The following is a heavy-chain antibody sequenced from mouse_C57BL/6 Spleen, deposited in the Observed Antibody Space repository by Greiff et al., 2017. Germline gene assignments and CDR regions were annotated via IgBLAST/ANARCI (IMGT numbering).Heavy chain of an antibody. V-gene: IGHV5-12*01. CDR2: ISNGGGST. CDR3: ARLRDGFYYFDY. D-gene: IGHD2-3*01. CDR1: GFTFSDYY. J-gene: IGHJ2*01. Sequence: EVMLVESGGGLVQPGGSLKLSCAASGFTFSDYYMYWVRQTPEKRLEWVAYISNGGGSTYYPDTVKGRFTISRDNAKNTLYLQMSRLKSEDTAMYYCARLRDGFYYFDYWGQGTTLTVSS.